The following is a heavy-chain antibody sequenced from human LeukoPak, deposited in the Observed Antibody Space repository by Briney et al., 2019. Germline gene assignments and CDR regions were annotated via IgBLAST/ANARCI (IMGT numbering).Heavy chain of an antibody. CDR2: INPSGGST. V-gene: IGHV1-46*01. D-gene: IGHD6-19*01. CDR3: ARAFSSGHDY. Sequence: ASVKVSCKASGYTFTGYYIHWVRQAPGQGLEWMGIINPSGGSTNYAQKFQGRVTMTRDTSTSTVYMEVSSLRSEDTAVYYCARAFSSGHDYWGQGTLVTVSS. CDR1: GYTFTGYY. J-gene: IGHJ4*02.